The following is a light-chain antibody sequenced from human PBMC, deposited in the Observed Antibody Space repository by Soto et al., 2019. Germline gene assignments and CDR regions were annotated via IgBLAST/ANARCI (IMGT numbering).Light chain of an antibody. J-gene: IGLJ1*01. CDR1: TGAVTSGHW. CDR3: LVIFTGVGEV. CDR2: DTD. V-gene: IGLV7-46*01. Sequence: QAVVTQEPSLTVSPGGTVTLTCGSSTGAVTSGHWPHWFQQKPGQAPRTLIYDTDNKHPWTPARFSGSLLGGKAALTLSGAQLEDEGDYYCLVIFTGVGEVFGTGTKLTVL.